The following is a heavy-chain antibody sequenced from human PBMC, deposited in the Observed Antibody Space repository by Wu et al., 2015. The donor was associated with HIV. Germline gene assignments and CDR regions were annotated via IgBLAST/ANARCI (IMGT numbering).Heavy chain of an antibody. V-gene: IGHV1-8*01. Sequence: QVQLVQSGAEVKKPGASVKVSCKASGYTFTSYDINWVRQATGQGLEWMGWMNPNSGNTNYAQKLQGRVTMTTDTSTSTAYMELRSLRSDDTAVYYCARGFRGGYTDYYGMDVVGPRDHGHR. CDR2: MNPNSGNT. CDR3: ARGFRGGYTDYYGMDV. J-gene: IGHJ6*02. CDR1: GYTFTSYD. D-gene: IGHD5-12*01.